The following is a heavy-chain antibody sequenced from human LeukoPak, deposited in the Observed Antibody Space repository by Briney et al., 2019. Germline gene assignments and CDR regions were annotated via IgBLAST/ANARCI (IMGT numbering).Heavy chain of an antibody. D-gene: IGHD3-10*01. J-gene: IGHJ4*02. V-gene: IGHV3-23*01. Sequence: GGSLRLSCAAAGFTFSSYAMSWVRQARWKGREWVSAMSGRGGSTYYADSVKGRFTISRVNSKNTAYLQMNRLKGEETAVYECAKDLAYYYGSGRYYTPAFDYWGQGTLVTVSS. CDR2: MSGRGGST. CDR3: AKDLAYYYGSGRYYTPAFDY. CDR1: GFTFSSYA.